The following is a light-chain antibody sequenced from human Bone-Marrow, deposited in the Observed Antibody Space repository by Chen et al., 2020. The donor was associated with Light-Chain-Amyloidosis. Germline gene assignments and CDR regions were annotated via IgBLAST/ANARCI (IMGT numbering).Light chain of an antibody. J-gene: IGLJ3*02. CDR1: SSNIGANYD. CDR2: GTT. CDR3: QSYDRSLSGSV. V-gene: IGLV1-40*01. Sequence: QSVLTRPPSVSGAPGQRLTISCTGSSSNIGANYDVHWYQQLPGTAPNLLIFGTTNRPSGVPDRFSGSKSGTSASLAITGLQAEDEADYYCQSYDRSLSGSVFGGGTKLTVL.